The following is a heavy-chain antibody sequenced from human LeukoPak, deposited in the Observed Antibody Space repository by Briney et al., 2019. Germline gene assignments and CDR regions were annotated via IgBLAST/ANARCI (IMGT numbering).Heavy chain of an antibody. D-gene: IGHD3-16*01. CDR3: AGGSTGFDP. V-gene: IGHV3-74*01. CDR2: IDSDGGTI. CDR1: GFTLSNYW. Sequence: GGSLRLSCAASGFTLSNYWMHWVRQAPGRGLVWVSRIDSDGGTIGYADSVKGRFTVSRDSAKNTLYLQMNSLRAEDTAVCYCAGGSTGFDPWGQGTLVTVSS. J-gene: IGHJ5*02.